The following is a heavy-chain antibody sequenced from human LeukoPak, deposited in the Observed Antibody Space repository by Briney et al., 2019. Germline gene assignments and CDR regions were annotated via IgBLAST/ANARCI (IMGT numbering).Heavy chain of an antibody. Sequence: ASVKVSCKASGYTFTSYAISWVRQAPGQGLEWMGRIIPILGIANYAQKFQGRVTITADKSTSTAYMELSSLRSEDTAVYYCAREVRKYYYDSSAKSLDYWGQGTLVTVSS. D-gene: IGHD3-22*01. CDR3: AREVRKYYYDSSAKSLDY. CDR1: GYTFTSYA. CDR2: IIPILGIA. V-gene: IGHV1-69*04. J-gene: IGHJ4*02.